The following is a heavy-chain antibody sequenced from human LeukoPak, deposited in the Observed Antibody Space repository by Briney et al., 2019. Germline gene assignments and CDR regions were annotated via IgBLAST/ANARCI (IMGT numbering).Heavy chain of an antibody. D-gene: IGHD1-1*01. CDR3: ARTEPSGTTSH. CDR1: GGSITNYY. V-gene: IGHV4-59*01. CDR2: IYYSGST. Sequence: NTSETLSLTCTVSGGSITNYYWSWIRQPPGRGLEWIGYIYYSGSTEYNPSLKSRVTLSVDTSRNQFSLSLRSMTAADTAVYYCARTEPSGTTSHWGQGTLVTVSS. J-gene: IGHJ4*02.